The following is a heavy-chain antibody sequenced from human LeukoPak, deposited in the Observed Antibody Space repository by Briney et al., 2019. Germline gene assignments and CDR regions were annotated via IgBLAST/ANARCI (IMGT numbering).Heavy chain of an antibody. D-gene: IGHD3-16*02. CDR2: INHSGST. J-gene: IGHJ3*02. V-gene: IGHV4-34*01. CDR1: GGSFSGYY. CDR3: ARDLIADYVWGSYRYSDAFDI. Sequence: SETLSLTCAVYGGSFSGYYWSWIRQPPGKGLEWIGEINHSGSTNYNPSLKSRVTISVDTSKNQFSLKLSSVTAADTAVYYCARDLIADYVWGSYRYSDAFDIWGQGTTVTVSS.